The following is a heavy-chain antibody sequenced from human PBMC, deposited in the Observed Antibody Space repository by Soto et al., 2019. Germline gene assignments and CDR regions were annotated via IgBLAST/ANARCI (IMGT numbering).Heavy chain of an antibody. V-gene: IGHV1-69*13. CDR1: GGTFSSYA. CDR3: ARDSYGFNWFDP. Sequence: GAPVKFSCKASGGTFSSYAISWVRQAPGQGLEWMGGIIPIFGTANYAQKFQGRVTITADESTSTAYMELSSLRSEDTAVYYCARDSYGFNWFDPWGQGTLVTVSS. D-gene: IGHD5-18*01. J-gene: IGHJ5*02. CDR2: IIPIFGTA.